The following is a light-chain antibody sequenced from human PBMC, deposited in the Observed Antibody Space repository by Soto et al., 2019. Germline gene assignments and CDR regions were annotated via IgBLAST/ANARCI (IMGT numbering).Light chain of an antibody. Sequence: ESVLTQSPGTLSLSPGERATLSCRASQSVSSNYLAWYQQKPGQAPRLLIYGASTRASGIPDRFSGSGSGTDFTLTISLPVPEASSVYYSQQYGSSPPWTFGQGTTVEIK. J-gene: IGKJ1*01. CDR3: QQYGSSPPWT. CDR1: QSVSSNY. V-gene: IGKV3-20*01. CDR2: GAS.